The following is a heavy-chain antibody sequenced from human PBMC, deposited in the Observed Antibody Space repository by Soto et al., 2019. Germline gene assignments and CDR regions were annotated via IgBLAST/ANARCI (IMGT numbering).Heavy chain of an antibody. CDR1: GGTFSSYA. J-gene: IGHJ4*02. CDR2: IIPIFGTA. D-gene: IGHD6-19*01. V-gene: IGHV1-69*06. Sequence: QVQLVQSGAEVKKPGSSVKVSCKASGGTFSSYAISWVRQAPGQGLEWMGGIIPIFGTANYAQKFQGRVTINADKYTSTAYMELSSLRSEDTDVYYCARELRWLVPDYFDYWGQGTLVTVSS. CDR3: ARELRWLVPDYFDY.